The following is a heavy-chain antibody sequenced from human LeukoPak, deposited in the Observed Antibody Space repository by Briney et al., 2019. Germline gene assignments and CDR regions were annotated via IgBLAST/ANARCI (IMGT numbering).Heavy chain of an antibody. CDR2: IKSKTDGGTT. CDR1: GFTFSNAW. V-gene: IGHV3-15*01. J-gene: IGHJ4*02. CDR3: TTDYGSGSYRYFNY. Sequence: GGSLRLSCAASGFTFSNAWMSWVGQTPGKGLEWVGRIKSKTDGGTTDYVAPVKGRFTISRDDSKNTLYLQMNSLKSEDTAVYYCTTDYGSGSYRYFNYWGQGTLVTVSS. D-gene: IGHD3-10*01.